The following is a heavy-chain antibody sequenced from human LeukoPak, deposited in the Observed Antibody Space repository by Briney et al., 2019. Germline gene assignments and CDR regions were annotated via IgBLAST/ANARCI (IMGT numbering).Heavy chain of an antibody. V-gene: IGHV4-34*01. CDR3: ARLSVIVGAALEYYYYYMDV. CDR1: GGTFSGYY. J-gene: IGHJ6*03. D-gene: IGHD1-26*01. CDR2: SNDSGGT. Sequence: SETLSLTCAVYGGTFSGYYWSWIRQPPGKRLEWVGESNDSGGTYYNPSLKSRVTISADKSKNQVSLKLTSGTAADTAVYYCARLSVIVGAALEYYYYYMDVWGQGTTVTVSS.